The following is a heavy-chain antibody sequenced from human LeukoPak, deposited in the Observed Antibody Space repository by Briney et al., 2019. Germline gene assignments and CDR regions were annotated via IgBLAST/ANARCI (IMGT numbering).Heavy chain of an antibody. CDR3: ARSRLHGGGYYYYYMDV. CDR1: GGSFSGFY. CDR2: INHSGST. D-gene: IGHD4-11*01. Sequence: SETLSLTCAVYGGSFSGFYWTWIRQPPGKGLEWIGEINHSGSTNYNPSLKSRVTISVDTSKNQFSLKLSSVTAADTAVYYCARSRLHGGGYYYYYMDVWGKGTTVTVSS. V-gene: IGHV4-34*01. J-gene: IGHJ6*03.